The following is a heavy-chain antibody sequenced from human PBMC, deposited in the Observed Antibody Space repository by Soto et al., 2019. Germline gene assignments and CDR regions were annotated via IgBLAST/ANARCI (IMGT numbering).Heavy chain of an antibody. CDR2: IIPIFGTA. CDR1: GGTFSSYA. J-gene: IGHJ4*02. D-gene: IGHD5-18*01. Sequence: SVKVSCKASGGTFSSYAISWVRQAPGQGLEWMGGIIPIFGTANYAQKFQGRVTITADESTSTAYMELSSLRSEDTAVYYCASSVDTAMAPFDYWGQGTLVTVSS. V-gene: IGHV1-69*13. CDR3: ASSVDTAMAPFDY.